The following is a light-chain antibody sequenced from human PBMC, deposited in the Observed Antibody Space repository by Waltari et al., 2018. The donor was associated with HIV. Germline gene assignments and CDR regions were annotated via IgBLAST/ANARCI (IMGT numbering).Light chain of an antibody. Sequence: EIVLTQSPATLSLSPGERATLSCRASQSVSGYLAWYQQKPDQAPRLLIYDASSRATGIPARFSGSESGTDFTLTISSLEPEDFAVYYCHQRSNWPQTFGQGTKVEIK. CDR2: DAS. CDR3: HQRSNWPQT. CDR1: QSVSGY. J-gene: IGKJ1*01. V-gene: IGKV3-11*01.